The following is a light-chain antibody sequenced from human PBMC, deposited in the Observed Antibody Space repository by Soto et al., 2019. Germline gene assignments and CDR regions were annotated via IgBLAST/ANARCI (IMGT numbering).Light chain of an antibody. Sequence: EIVLTQSPGTLSVSPGERATLSCRASQTVSSNLAWYQQRPGQAPRLLIYGASTRATDIPARFSGSGSETEFTLTISSLQSEDFAVYYCQHYSNWQTWTFGQGTKVDIK. CDR1: QTVSSN. CDR2: GAS. V-gene: IGKV3-15*01. CDR3: QHYSNWQTWT. J-gene: IGKJ1*01.